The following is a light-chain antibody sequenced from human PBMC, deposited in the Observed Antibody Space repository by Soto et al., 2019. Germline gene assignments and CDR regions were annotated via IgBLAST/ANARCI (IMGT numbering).Light chain of an antibody. CDR1: QSISSW. CDR2: KSS. CDR3: QQYNSSPT. Sequence: DIQMTQSPSTLSASVGDRVTITCRASQSISSWLAWYQQKPGKAPKLLIYKSSSLESGVPSRFGGSGSGTEFTLTISSLQPYDFATYYCQQYNSSPTFGQGTKVEIK. V-gene: IGKV1-5*03. J-gene: IGKJ1*01.